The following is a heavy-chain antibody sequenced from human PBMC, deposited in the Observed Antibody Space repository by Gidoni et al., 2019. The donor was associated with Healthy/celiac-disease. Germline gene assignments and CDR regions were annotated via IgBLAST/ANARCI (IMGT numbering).Heavy chain of an antibody. D-gene: IGHD2-2*01. V-gene: IGHV4-59*01. CDR3: ARAFSSTSELLYYYYMDV. CDR1: VGSISSYY. Sequence: QVQLQESGPGLVKPSETLSLTCTVSVGSISSYYWSWIRQPPGKGLEWIGYIYYSGSTNYNPSLKSRVTISVDTSKNQFSLKLSSVTAADTAVYYCARAFSSTSELLYYYYMDVWGKGTTVTVSS. CDR2: IYYSGST. J-gene: IGHJ6*03.